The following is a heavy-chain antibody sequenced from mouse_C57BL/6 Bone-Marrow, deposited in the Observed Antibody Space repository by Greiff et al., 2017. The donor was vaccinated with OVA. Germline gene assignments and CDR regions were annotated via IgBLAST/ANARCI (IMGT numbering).Heavy chain of an antibody. CDR3: ARGNYYGRTFAY. D-gene: IGHD1-1*01. CDR2: IHPNSGST. Sequence: QVQLQQPGAELVKPGASVKLSCKASGYTFTSYWMHWVKQRPGQGLEWIGMIHPNSGSTNYNEKFKSKATLTVDKSSSTAYMQLRSLTSEDSAVYYCARGNYYGRTFAYWGQGTLVTVSA. V-gene: IGHV1-64*01. CDR1: GYTFTSYW. J-gene: IGHJ3*01.